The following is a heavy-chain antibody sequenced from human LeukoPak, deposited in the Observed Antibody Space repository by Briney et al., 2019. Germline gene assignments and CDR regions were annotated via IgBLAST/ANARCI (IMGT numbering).Heavy chain of an antibody. CDR1: GGSISSYY. V-gene: IGHV4-59*01. Sequence: PSETLSLTCTVSGGSISSYYWSWIRQPPGKGLEGIGYIYYSGSTNYNPSLKSRVTISVDTSKNQFSLKLSSVTAADTAVYYCARGAGDSGYDFFDYWGQGTLVTVSS. CDR2: IYYSGST. CDR3: ARGAGDSGYDFFDY. J-gene: IGHJ4*02. D-gene: IGHD5-12*01.